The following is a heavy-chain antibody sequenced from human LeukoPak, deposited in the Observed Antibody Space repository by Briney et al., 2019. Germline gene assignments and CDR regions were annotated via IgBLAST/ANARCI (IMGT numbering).Heavy chain of an antibody. CDR3: AKHPNCSCGSCYLSPIAVAGNGADY. CDR1: GFTFSRYA. CDR2: ISGSGGST. Sequence: GGSLRLSCAASGFTFSRYAMSWVRQAPGKGLEWVSAISGSGGSTYYADSVKGRFTISRDNSKNTLYLQMNSLRAEDTAVYYCAKHPNCSCGSCYLSPIAVAGNGADYWGQGTLVTVSS. D-gene: IGHD2-15*01. J-gene: IGHJ4*02. V-gene: IGHV3-23*01.